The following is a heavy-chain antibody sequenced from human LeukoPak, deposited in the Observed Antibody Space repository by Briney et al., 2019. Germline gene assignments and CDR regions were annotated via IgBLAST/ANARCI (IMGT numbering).Heavy chain of an antibody. Sequence: GGSLRLSCAASGFTFSSYGMHWVRQAPGKGLEWVAVIWYDGSNKYYADSVKGRFTISRDNSKNTLYLQMNSLRAEDTAVYYCAREYCGGDCYPFPRSYYYYYGKDVWGQGTTVTVSS. V-gene: IGHV3-30*19. J-gene: IGHJ6*02. D-gene: IGHD2-21*02. CDR1: GFTFSSYG. CDR3: AREYCGGDCYPFPRSYYYYYGKDV. CDR2: IWYDGSNK.